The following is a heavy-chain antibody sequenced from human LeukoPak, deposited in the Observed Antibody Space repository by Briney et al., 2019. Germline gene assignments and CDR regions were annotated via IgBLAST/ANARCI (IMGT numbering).Heavy chain of an antibody. CDR2: IYSGGST. CDR1: GFTFSSYW. CDR3: AKDKVGATFFDY. D-gene: IGHD1-26*01. Sequence: PGGSLRLSRAASGFTFSSYWMSWVRQAPGKGLEWVSVIYSGGSTYYADSVKGRFTISRDNSKNTLYLQMNSLRAEDTAVYYCAKDKVGATFFDYWGQGTLVTVSS. J-gene: IGHJ4*02. V-gene: IGHV3-66*01.